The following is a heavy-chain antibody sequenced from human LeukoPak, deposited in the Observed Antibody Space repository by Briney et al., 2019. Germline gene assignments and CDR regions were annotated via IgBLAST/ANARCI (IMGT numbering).Heavy chain of an antibody. CDR2: ISGSGGST. CDR1: GFTFSGYA. CDR3: AKALGSGYYYDSSGSPVGY. V-gene: IGHV3-23*01. D-gene: IGHD3-22*01. J-gene: IGHJ4*02. Sequence: GGSLRLSCAASGFTFSGYAMSWVRQAPGKGLEWVSAISGSGGSTYYADSVRGRFTISRDNSKNTLYLQMNSLRAEDTAVYYCAKALGSGYYYDSSGSPVGYWGQGTLVTVSS.